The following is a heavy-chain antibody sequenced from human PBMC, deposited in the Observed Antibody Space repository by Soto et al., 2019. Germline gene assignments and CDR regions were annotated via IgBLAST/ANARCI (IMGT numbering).Heavy chain of an antibody. D-gene: IGHD3-16*01. J-gene: IGHJ4*02. V-gene: IGHV1-69*08. Sequence: QVQLVQSGAEVKKPGSSVKVSCKASGGTSNSYSVTWVRQAPGQGLEWMGRIITSLGEATYAQKFQGRVTITADISTKTSYMELTSLRFEDAAVYFCAREGGLYYIDYRGQGTLVTVSP. CDR3: AREGGLYYIDY. CDR1: GGTSNSYS. CDR2: IITSLGEA.